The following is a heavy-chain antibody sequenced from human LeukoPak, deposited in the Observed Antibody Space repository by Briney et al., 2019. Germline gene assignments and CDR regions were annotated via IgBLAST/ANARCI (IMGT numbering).Heavy chain of an antibody. D-gene: IGHD3-10*01. Sequence: GSLRLSCAASGFTFSSYGMHWVRQAPGRGLEWVAFIRYDGSNKYYADSVKGRFTISRDNSKNTLYLQMNSLRAEDTAVYYCATTRIGEYSRTYYYYYYMDVWGKGTTVTVSS. CDR1: GFTFSSYG. V-gene: IGHV3-30*02. J-gene: IGHJ6*03. CDR2: IRYDGSNK. CDR3: ATTRIGEYSRTYYYYYYMDV.